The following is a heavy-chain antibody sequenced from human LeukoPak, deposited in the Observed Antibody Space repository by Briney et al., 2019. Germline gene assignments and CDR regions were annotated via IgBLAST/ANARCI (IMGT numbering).Heavy chain of an antibody. V-gene: IGHV3-23*01. D-gene: IGHD3-10*01. CDR2: IIDSGGAT. CDR3: AGTIRGVTLYYFDY. CDR1: GFTFSTYA. J-gene: IGHJ4*02. Sequence: PGGSLRLSCAASGFTFSTYAMSWVRQAPRRGLEWVSSIIDSGGATYYADSVKGRFTISRDNSKNTLYLQMNSLSTEDTALYYCAGTIRGVTLYYFDYWGQGTLVTVSS.